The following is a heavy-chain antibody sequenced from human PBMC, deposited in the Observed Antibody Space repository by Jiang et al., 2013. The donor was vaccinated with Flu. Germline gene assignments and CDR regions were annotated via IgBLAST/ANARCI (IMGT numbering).Heavy chain of an antibody. V-gene: IGHV4-61*01. CDR2: VYYTGGT. CDR1: GGSVNSDKKY. D-gene: IGHD3-10*01. J-gene: IGHJ4*02. CDR3: ARGPYESGSYYNNGFDY. Sequence: GLVKPSETLSLTCTVSGGSVNSDKKYWTWIRQPPGKGLEWIGYVYYTGGTNYNPSLKSRVTISLDTSENQFSLRLSSVTAADTAVYFCARGPYESGSYYNNGFDYWGQGTVVTVSS.